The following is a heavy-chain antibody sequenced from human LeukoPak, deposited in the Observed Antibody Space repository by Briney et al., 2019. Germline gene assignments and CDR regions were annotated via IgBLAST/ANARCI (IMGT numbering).Heavy chain of an antibody. J-gene: IGHJ4*02. D-gene: IGHD6-19*01. CDR2: ISSSSSYI. CDR3: AKDMTYSSGWNFDY. Sequence: GSLRLSCAASGFTFSSYSMNWVRQAPGKGLEWVSSISSSSSYIYYADSVKGRFTISRDNAKNSLYLQMNSLRAEDTALYYCAKDMTYSSGWNFDYWGQGTLVTVSS. CDR1: GFTFSSYS. V-gene: IGHV3-21*04.